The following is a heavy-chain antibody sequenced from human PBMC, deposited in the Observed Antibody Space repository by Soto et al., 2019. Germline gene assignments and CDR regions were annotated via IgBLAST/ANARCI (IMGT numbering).Heavy chain of an antibody. CDR2: IYHSGST. V-gene: IGHV4-30-2*01. Sequence: ILSLTCAVSGGSISSGGYSWSWIRQPPGKGLEWIGYIYHSGSTYYNPSLKSRVTISVDRSKNQFSLKLSSVTAADTAVHYCARAVSHITIFGVVIMDYYGMDVWGQGTTVTVSS. CDR3: ARAVSHITIFGVVIMDYYGMDV. CDR1: GGSISSGGYS. D-gene: IGHD3-3*01. J-gene: IGHJ6*02.